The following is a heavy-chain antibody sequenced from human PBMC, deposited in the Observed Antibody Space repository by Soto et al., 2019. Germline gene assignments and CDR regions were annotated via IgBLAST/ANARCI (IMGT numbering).Heavy chain of an antibody. V-gene: IGHV3-30*18. J-gene: IGHJ4*02. CDR3: KKGVPFTNWYFDY. D-gene: IGHD1-1*01. CDR2: ISYDGNLA. CDR1: GFTFSSYA. Sequence: QVELVESGGGVVQPGRSLRLSCAASGFTFSSYAMHWVRQAPGKGLEWVAVISYDGNLAYYADSVKGRFTISRDNSKNTLYLHRKSLRTEDTAIYSYKKGVPFTNWYFDYGGQGALVTASS.